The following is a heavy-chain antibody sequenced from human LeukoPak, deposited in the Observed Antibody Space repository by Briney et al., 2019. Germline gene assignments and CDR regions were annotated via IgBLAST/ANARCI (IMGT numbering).Heavy chain of an antibody. CDR2: TNPNSGNT. Sequence: ASVKVSCKASGYTFTSYDINWVRQATGQGLEWMGWTNPNSGNTGYAQKFQGRVTITRNTSISTAYMELSSLRSEDTAVYYCARERGRYCSSTSCPRRWFDPWGQGTLVTVSS. CDR1: GYTFTSYD. J-gene: IGHJ5*02. V-gene: IGHV1-8*03. CDR3: ARERGRYCSSTSCPRRWFDP. D-gene: IGHD2-2*01.